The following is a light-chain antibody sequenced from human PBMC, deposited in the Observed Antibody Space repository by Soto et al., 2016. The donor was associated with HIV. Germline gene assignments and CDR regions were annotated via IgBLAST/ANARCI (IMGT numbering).Light chain of an antibody. CDR3: NSRDNSGNHYV. V-gene: IGLV3-19*01. J-gene: IGLJ1*01. CDR1: SLRRYY. Sequence: SSELTQDPAVSVALGQTVRITCQGDSLRRYYASWYQQKSGQAPVLVIYGKNNQPSGIPDRFSGSSSGNTASLTITGAQAEDEADYYCNSRDNSGNHYVFGTGTKVTVL. CDR2: GKN.